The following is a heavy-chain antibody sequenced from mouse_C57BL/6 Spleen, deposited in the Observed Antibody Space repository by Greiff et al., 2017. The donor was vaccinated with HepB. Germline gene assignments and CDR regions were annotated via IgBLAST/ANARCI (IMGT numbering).Heavy chain of an antibody. CDR3: ARSPYYDFYFDY. V-gene: IGHV1-82*01. Sequence: VKLMESGPELVKPGASVKISCKASGYAFSSSWMNWVKQRPGKGLEWIGRIYPGDGDTNYNGKFKGKATLTADKSSSTAYMQLSSLTSEDSAVYFCARSPYYDFYFDYWGQGTTLTVSS. J-gene: IGHJ2*01. D-gene: IGHD2-4*01. CDR1: GYAFSSSW. CDR2: IYPGDGDT.